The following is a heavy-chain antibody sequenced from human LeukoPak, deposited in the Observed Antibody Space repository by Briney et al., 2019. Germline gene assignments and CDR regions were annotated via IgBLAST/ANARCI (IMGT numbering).Heavy chain of an antibody. J-gene: IGHJ4*02. CDR3: GTVFDH. Sequence: GGSLRLSCVASGFSFDDYGMFWVRQTPGKGLEWVSGISWNGGNIGYADSVKGRFTISRDNAKNTVSLQMNSLKAEDTAVYYCGTVFDHWGPGILVTVSS. CDR2: ISWNGGNI. CDR1: GFSFDDYG. V-gene: IGHV3-9*01.